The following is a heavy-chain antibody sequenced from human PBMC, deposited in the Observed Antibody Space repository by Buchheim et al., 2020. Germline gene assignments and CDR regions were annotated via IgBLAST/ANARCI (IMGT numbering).Heavy chain of an antibody. V-gene: IGHV4-4*02. D-gene: IGHD2-2*01. CDR2: IYHSGST. CDR3: ATILGGCSSTSCYLLH. CDR1: GDFISSNYW. J-gene: IGHJ4*02. Sequence: QVQLQESGPGLVKPSGTLSLTCAVSGDFISSNYWWTWVRQPPGKGLEWIGEIYHSGSTNYNPSLKSRVTISVDKSKNEFSLKLSSVTAADTAVYYCATILGGCSSTSCYLLHWGQGTL.